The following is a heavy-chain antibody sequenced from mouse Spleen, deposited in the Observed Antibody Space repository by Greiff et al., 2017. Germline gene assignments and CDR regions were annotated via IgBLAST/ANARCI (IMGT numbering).Heavy chain of an antibody. D-gene: IGHD2-1*01. CDR2: IDPENGDT. CDR3: TTGNGNSYAMDY. V-gene: IGHV14-4*01. J-gene: IGHJ4*01. CDR1: GFNIKDDY. Sequence: VQLQQSGAELVRPGASVKLSCTASGFNIKDDYMHWVKQRPEQGLEWIGWIDPENGDTEYASKFQGKATITADTSSNTAYLQLSSLTSEDTAVYYCTTGNGNSYAMDYWGQGTSVTVSS.